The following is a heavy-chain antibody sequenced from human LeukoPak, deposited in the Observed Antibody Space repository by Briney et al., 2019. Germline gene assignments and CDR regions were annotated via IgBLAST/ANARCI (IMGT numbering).Heavy chain of an antibody. CDR3: ARDYYDSSGFGAFDI. CDR2: INPNSGGT. D-gene: IGHD3-22*01. V-gene: IGHV1-2*02. CDR1: GYTFTAYY. J-gene: IGHJ3*02. Sequence: GASVKVSCTASGYTFTAYYMHWVRQAPGQGLEWMGWINPNSGGTNYAQKFQGRVTMTRDTSISTAYMELSRLRSDDTAVYYCARDYYDSSGFGAFDIWGQGTMVTVSS.